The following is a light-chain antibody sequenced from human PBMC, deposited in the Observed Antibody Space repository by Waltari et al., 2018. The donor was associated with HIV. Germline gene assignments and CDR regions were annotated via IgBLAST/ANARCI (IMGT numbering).Light chain of an antibody. CDR2: DVS. Sequence: QSALTQPRQVAGSPGQSVTISCTGTSSDVGGYNYFSFYQQHPGKSPKFRIDDVSKRPSWVPYRFSGSKSGNTASLTIAGLQAEDEADYYCCSYAGSYTYVFGTGPKVTVL. V-gene: IGLV2-11*01. CDR1: SSDVGGYNY. CDR3: CSYAGSYTYV. J-gene: IGLJ1*01.